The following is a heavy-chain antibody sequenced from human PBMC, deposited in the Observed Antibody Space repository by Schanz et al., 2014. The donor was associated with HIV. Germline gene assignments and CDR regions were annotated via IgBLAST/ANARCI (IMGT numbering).Heavy chain of an antibody. J-gene: IGHJ6*02. CDR2: IKQDGTEM. V-gene: IGHV3-7*03. Sequence: EVQLVESGGGLVQPGGSLRLSCVASGVTFSNYWMTWVRHVSGKGLEWVANIKQDGTEMYYVDSVKGRFTISRDNAKNSLYLQMSSLRVEDTAEYYCASDPSYYDYWSGYPRGYYYYGLDVWGQGTTVTVSS. CDR1: GVTFSNYW. CDR3: ASDPSYYDYWSGYPRGYYYYGLDV. D-gene: IGHD3-3*01.